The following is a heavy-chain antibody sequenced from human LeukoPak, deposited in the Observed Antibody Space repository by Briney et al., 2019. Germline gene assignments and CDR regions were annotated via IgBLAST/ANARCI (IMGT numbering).Heavy chain of an antibody. D-gene: IGHD2-2*01. Sequence: PSETLSITCTVSGGSISSYYWSWIRQPAGKGLEWIGRIYSSGSTNYNPSLKSRVTMSVDTSKNQFSLRLSSVTAADTAVYYCARGPYCSSTSCYLDYWGQGTLVTVPS. CDR3: ARGPYCSSTSCYLDY. V-gene: IGHV4-4*07. J-gene: IGHJ4*02. CDR1: GGSISSYY. CDR2: IYSSGST.